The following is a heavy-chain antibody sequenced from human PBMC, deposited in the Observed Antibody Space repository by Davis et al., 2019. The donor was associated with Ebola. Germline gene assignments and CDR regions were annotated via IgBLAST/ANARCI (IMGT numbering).Heavy chain of an antibody. J-gene: IGHJ4*02. V-gene: IGHV3-11*04. CDR3: ARVGSYNWNPTFDY. CDR2: ISSSGSTI. D-gene: IGHD1-20*01. Sequence: GESLKISCAASGFTFSDYYMSWIRQAPGKGLEWVSYISSSGSTIYYADSVKGRFTISRDNAKNTLYLQMNSLRAEDTAVYYCARVGSYNWNPTFDYWGQGTLVTVSS. CDR1: GFTFSDYY.